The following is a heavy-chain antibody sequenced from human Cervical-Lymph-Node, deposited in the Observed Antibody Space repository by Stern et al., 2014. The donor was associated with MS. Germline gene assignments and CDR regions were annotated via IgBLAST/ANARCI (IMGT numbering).Heavy chain of an antibody. CDR2: INTNTGIP. J-gene: IGHJ4*02. CDR1: AYTFTSYA. CDR3: ARDRELMLYTARFFAY. V-gene: IGHV7-4-1*02. Sequence: QVQLVQSGSELKKPGASVKVSCKASAYTFTSYAISWVRQAPGQGLEWMGWINTNTGIPTYAKGFTGRFVFSLDTSVTTAYLQISSLKAEDTAVYYCARDRELMLYTARFFAYWGQGTLVTVSS. D-gene: IGHD2-8*01.